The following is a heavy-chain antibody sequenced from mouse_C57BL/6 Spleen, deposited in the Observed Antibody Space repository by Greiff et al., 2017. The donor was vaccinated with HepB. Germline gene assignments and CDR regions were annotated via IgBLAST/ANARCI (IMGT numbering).Heavy chain of an antibody. CDR1: GFTFSDYG. CDR3: ARMFYGNYAMDY. J-gene: IGHJ4*01. D-gene: IGHD2-1*01. V-gene: IGHV5-17*01. CDR2: ISSGSSTI. Sequence: EVQVVESGGGLVKPGGSLKLSCAASGFTFSDYGMHWVRQAPEKGLEWVAYISSGSSTIYYADTVKGRFTISRDNAKNTLFLQMTSLRSEDTAMYYCARMFYGNYAMDYWGQGTSVTVSS.